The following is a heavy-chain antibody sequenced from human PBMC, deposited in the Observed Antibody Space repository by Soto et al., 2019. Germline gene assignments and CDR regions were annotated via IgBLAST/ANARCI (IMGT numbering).Heavy chain of an antibody. CDR1: GFTFSSYW. D-gene: IGHD3-3*01. Sequence: LRLSCAASGFTFSSYWMSWVRQAPGKGLEWVANIKQDGSEKYYVDSVKGRFTISRDNAKNSLYLQMNSLRAEDTAVYYCARGAHYDFWSGYYAWGQGTLVTVSS. J-gene: IGHJ5*02. CDR2: IKQDGSEK. CDR3: ARGAHYDFWSGYYA. V-gene: IGHV3-7*01.